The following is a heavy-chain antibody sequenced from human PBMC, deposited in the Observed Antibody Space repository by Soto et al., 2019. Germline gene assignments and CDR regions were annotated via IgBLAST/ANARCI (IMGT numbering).Heavy chain of an antibody. J-gene: IGHJ5*02. CDR1: GGSASSYY. CDR3: ARDSSIMYYPHNWFDP. D-gene: IGHD3-16*01. CDR2: IYTSGST. V-gene: IGHV4-4*07. Sequence: PSETLSLTCTVSGGSASSYYWSWIRQPAGKGLEWIGRIYTSGSTNYNPPLKSRVTMSVDTSKNQFSLKLSSVTAADTAVYYCARDSSIMYYPHNWFDPWGQGTLVTVSS.